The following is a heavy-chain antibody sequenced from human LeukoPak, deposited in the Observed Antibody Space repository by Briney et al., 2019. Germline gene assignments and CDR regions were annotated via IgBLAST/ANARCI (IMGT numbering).Heavy chain of an antibody. J-gene: IGHJ5*02. D-gene: IGHD2-15*01. CDR2: INPNSGGT. CDR1: GYTFTGYY. V-gene: IGHV1-2*02. CDR3: ARGLDVVVVAASSEWFDP. Sequence: GASVKVSCKASGYTFTGYYMHWVRQAPGQGLEWMGWINPNSGGTNYAQKFQGRVTMTRDTSISTAYMELSRLRSDDTAVYYCARGLDVVVVAASSEWFDPWGQGTLVTVSS.